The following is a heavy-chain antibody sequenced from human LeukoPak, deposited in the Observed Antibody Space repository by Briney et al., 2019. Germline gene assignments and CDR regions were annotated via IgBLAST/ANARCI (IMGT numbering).Heavy chain of an antibody. D-gene: IGHD2-21*02. Sequence: GGSLRLSCAASGFTVSSNYMSWVRQAPGKGLEWVSVIYSGGSAYYADSVKGRFTISRDNSKNTLYLQMNSLRAEDTAVYYCATRDVVVTARLYTDYYGMDVWGQGTTVTVSS. CDR1: GFTVSSNY. CDR3: ATRDVVVTARLYTDYYGMDV. CDR2: IYSGGSA. J-gene: IGHJ6*02. V-gene: IGHV3-66*01.